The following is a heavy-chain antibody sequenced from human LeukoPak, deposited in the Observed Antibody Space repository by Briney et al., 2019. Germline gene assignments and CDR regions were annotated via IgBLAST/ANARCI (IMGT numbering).Heavy chain of an antibody. D-gene: IGHD2-21*01. CDR2: ISGSGSYI. V-gene: IGHV3-21*01. CDR1: GLTFSSCG. J-gene: IGHJ6*02. Sequence: GGSLRLSCAASGLTFSSCGMNWVRQAAGKGLEWVSSISGSGSYIYYADSVRGRFTISRDNAKNSLYLQMNSLRAEDTSVYYCATSNIPNYDMDVWGQGTTVTVFS. CDR3: ATSNIPNYDMDV.